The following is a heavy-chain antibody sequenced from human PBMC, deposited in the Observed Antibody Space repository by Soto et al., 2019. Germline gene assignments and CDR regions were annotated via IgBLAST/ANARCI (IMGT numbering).Heavy chain of an antibody. D-gene: IGHD1-7*01. V-gene: IGHV1-18*04. CDR2: ISAYNGNT. Sequence: ASVKVSCKASGYTFTSYGISWVRQAPGQGLEWMGWISAYNGNTNYAQKLQGRVTMTTDTSTSTAYMELRSLRSDDTAVYYCASTYNWNYANASDIWGQGTMVTVSS. CDR1: GYTFTSYG. J-gene: IGHJ3*02. CDR3: ASTYNWNYANASDI.